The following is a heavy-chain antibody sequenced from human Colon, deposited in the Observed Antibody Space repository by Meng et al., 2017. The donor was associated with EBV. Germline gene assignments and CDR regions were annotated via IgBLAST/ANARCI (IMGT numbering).Heavy chain of an antibody. V-gene: IGHV4-30-4*01. CDR1: GGSMSSGNYY. D-gene: IGHD2-21*01. J-gene: IGHJ4*02. Sequence: PGPGPGPAEPSQPLSLTLPVTGGSMSSGNYYWSWIRQPPEKGLEWIGYIHHSGSAYYNPSLKSRVSISVDTSKSQFSLNLNSMTAADTAVYYCASFDHIPRRNYFDYWGQGTLVTVSS. CDR3: ASFDHIPRRNYFDY. CDR2: IHHSGSA.